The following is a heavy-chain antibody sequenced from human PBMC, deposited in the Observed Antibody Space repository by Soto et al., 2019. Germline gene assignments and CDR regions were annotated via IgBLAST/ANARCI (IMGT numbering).Heavy chain of an antibody. Sequence: ASVKVSCKASGYTFTSYDINWVRQATGQGLEWMGWMNPNSGNTGYAQKFQGRVTMTRNTSISTAYMELSSLGSDATAVYSCASALRFLPMVRGVIIPTPHGYSGRGSLVTVSS. D-gene: IGHD3-10*01. CDR2: MNPNSGNT. J-gene: IGHJ4*02. CDR3: ASALRFLPMVRGVIIPTPHGY. V-gene: IGHV1-8*01. CDR1: GYTFTSYD.